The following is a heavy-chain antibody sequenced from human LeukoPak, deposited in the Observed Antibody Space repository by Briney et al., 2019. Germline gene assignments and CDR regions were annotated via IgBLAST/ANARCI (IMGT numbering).Heavy chain of an antibody. D-gene: IGHD6-13*01. CDR1: GFTFSSYA. CDR2: ISGSGGST. Sequence: GGSLRLSCAASGFTFSSYAMSWVRQAPGKGLEWVSAISGSGGSTYYADSVKGRFTISRDNSKNTLYLQVNSLRAEDTAVYYCAKDHGGSSWYSNFDYWGQGTLVTVSS. V-gene: IGHV3-23*01. CDR3: AKDHGGSSWYSNFDY. J-gene: IGHJ4*02.